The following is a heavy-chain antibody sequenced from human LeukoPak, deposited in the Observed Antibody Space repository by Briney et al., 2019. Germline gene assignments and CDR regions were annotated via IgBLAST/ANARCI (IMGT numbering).Heavy chain of an antibody. CDR3: ARASKATVPLGY. V-gene: IGHV1-2*02. D-gene: IGHD2-21*02. Sequence: ASVKVSCKASGYTFSCYGFSWVRQAPGQGLEWMGWINPNSGGTNYAQKFQGRVTMTRDTSISTAYMELSRLRSDDTAVYYCARASKATVPLGYRGQGTLVTVSS. J-gene: IGHJ4*02. CDR2: INPNSGGT. CDR1: GYTFSCYG.